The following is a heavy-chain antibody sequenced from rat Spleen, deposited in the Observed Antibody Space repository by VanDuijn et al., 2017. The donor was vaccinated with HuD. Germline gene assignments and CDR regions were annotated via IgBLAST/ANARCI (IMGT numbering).Heavy chain of an antibody. CDR1: GLTFSNYG. D-gene: IGHD1-11*01. V-gene: IGHV5S13*01. Sequence: EVQLVESGGGLVQPGISLKLSCAASGLTFSNYGMAWVRQAPTKGLEWVASIRTGGGDTYYRDSVRGRFTLSRDNAKSTLYLQMDSLRSEDTATYYCARHRNYGGIPFDYWGQGVMVTVSS. CDR3: ARHRNYGGIPFDY. CDR2: IRTGGGDT. J-gene: IGHJ2*01.